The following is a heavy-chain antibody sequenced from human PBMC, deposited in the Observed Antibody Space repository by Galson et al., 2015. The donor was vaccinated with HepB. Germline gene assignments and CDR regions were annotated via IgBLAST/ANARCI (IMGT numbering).Heavy chain of an antibody. CDR3: ARVFRDYTYGYSGYYGMDV. CDR2: IYYSGST. CDR1: GGSISSGGYY. D-gene: IGHD5-18*01. J-gene: IGHJ6*02. Sequence: TLSLTCTVSGGSISSGGYYWSWIRQHPGKGLEWIGYIYYSGSTYYNPSLKSRVTISVDTSKNQFSLKLTSVTAADTAVYYCARVFRDYTYGYSGYYGMDVWGQGTTVTVSS. V-gene: IGHV4-31*03.